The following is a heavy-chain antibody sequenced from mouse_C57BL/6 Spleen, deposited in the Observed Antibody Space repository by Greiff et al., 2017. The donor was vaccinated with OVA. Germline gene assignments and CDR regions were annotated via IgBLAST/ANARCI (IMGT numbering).Heavy chain of an antibody. J-gene: IGHJ2*01. CDR3: ARFSYSPDY. V-gene: IGHV7-3*01. CDR2: IRNKANGYTT. Sequence: EVQRVESGGGLVQPGGSLSLSCAASGFTFTDYYMSWVRQPPGKALEWFGFIRNKANGYTTEYSASVKGRFTISRDNSQSILYLQMNALGAEDSATYYWARFSYSPDYWGQGTTLTVSS. D-gene: IGHD2-12*01. CDR1: GFTFTDYY.